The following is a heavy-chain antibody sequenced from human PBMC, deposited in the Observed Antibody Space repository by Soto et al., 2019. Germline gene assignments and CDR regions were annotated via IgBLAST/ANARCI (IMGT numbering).Heavy chain of an antibody. CDR3: AGARLSQLVVAATRGWFDP. D-gene: IGHD2-15*01. Sequence: QVQLVQSGAEVQKPGSSVKVSCKASGGTFSSYAISWVRQAPGQGLEWMGGIIPIFGTANYAQKLQGRVMSTAEESTITAYMELSSLRSEDTAVYYCAGARLSQLVVAATRGWFDPWGQGTLVTVSS. V-gene: IGHV1-69*01. CDR2: IIPIFGTA. J-gene: IGHJ5*02. CDR1: GGTFSSYA.